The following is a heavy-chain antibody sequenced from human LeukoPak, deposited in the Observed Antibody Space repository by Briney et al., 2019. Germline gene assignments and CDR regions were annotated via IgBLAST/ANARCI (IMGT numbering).Heavy chain of an antibody. D-gene: IGHD3-3*01. CDR3: ARGADYDFWSGYFGY. V-gene: IGHV1-2*02. J-gene: IGHJ4*02. CDR1: GYTFTGYY. Sequence: GASVKVSCKASGYTFTGYYMHWVRQAPGQGLEWMGWINPNSGGTNYARKFQGRVTMTRDTSISTAYMELSRLRSDDTAVYYCARGADYDFWSGYFGYWGQGTLVTVSS. CDR2: INPNSGGT.